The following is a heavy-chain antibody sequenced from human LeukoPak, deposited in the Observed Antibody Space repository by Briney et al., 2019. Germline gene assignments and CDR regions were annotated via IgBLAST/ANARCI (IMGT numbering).Heavy chain of an antibody. D-gene: IGHD5-18*01. CDR3: ARTGTAMGPPLDY. V-gene: IGHV1-69*02. CDR2: IFPILAMP. CDR1: GDTFSSYT. J-gene: IGHJ4*02. Sequence: SVKLSCKASGDTFSSYTISWVREAPRQGLELMGRIFPILAMPNYAQKFQGRVTITADKFTSTAYMELSSLRSEDTAVYYCARTGTAMGPPLDYWGQGTLVTVSS.